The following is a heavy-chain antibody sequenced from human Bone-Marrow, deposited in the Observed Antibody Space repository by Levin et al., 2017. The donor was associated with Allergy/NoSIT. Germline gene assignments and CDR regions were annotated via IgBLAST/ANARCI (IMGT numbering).Heavy chain of an antibody. Sequence: GESLKISCAASGFSFRSYGMHWVRQAPGKGLEWVGLISYDGDFTFYGDSVKGRFTISRDNSNNTLFLQMDSLSAEDTAIYYCAKSPTLTGYYEWFDPWGEGTLVTVSS. V-gene: IGHV3-30*18. D-gene: IGHD3-9*01. CDR1: GFSFRSYG. J-gene: IGHJ5*02. CDR3: AKSPTLTGYYEWFDP. CDR2: ISYDGDFT.